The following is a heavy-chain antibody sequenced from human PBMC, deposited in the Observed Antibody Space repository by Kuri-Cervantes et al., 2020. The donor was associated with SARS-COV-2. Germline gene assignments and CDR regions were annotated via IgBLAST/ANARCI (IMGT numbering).Heavy chain of an antibody. D-gene: IGHD1-26*01. CDR3: AKVVSYRYYYYMDV. J-gene: IGHJ6*03. V-gene: IGHV3-23*01. CDR1: GFTFSSYW. CDR2: ISGHPERT. Sequence: GESLKISCAASGFTFSSYWMSWVRQAPGKGLEWVSSISGHPERTYYADSVKGRFTISRDNSKNTLYLQMNSLRAEDTAVYYCAKVVSYRYYYYMDVWGKGTTVTVSS.